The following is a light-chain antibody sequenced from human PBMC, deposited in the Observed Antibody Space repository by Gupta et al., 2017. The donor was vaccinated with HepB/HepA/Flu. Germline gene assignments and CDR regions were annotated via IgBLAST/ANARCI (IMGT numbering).Light chain of an antibody. Sequence: QSALTQPASVSGSPGQSITISCTGTSSDVGGYNYVSWYQQLPGKAPKVMIYDVSNRPSGVSNRFSGSKYGNTASLTISGLQAEDEADYYCSSYARSNTLVFGTGTKVTVL. V-gene: IGLV2-14*03. CDR2: DVS. J-gene: IGLJ1*01. CDR1: SSDVGGYNY. CDR3: SSYARSNTLV.